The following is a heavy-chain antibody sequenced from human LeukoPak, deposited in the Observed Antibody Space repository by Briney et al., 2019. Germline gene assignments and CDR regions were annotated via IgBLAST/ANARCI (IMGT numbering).Heavy chain of an antibody. CDR2: FKSKTNGGTT. CDR1: GFTFSNAW. D-gene: IGHD6-25*01. Sequence: GGSLRLSCAASGFTFSNAWMNWVRQAPGEGLEWVDLFKSKTNGGTTDYAAPVKGRFTMSRDDSENTLYLQMNSLKTEDTAVYYCTTGQRGYWGQGTLVTVSS. J-gene: IGHJ4*02. V-gene: IGHV3-15*01. CDR3: TTGQRGY.